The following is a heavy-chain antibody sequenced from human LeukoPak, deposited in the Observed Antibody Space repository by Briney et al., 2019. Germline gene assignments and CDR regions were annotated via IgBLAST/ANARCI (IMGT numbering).Heavy chain of an antibody. Sequence: GGSLGLSCAASGFTFSSYSMNWVRQAPGKGLEWVSSISSSSYIYYADSVKGRFTISRDNAKNSLYLQMNSLRAEDTAVYYCARVNYDFWSGYSTTWGQGTLVTVS. CDR3: ARVNYDFWSGYSTT. CDR1: GFTFSSYS. J-gene: IGHJ5*02. V-gene: IGHV3-21*01. D-gene: IGHD3-3*01. CDR2: ISSSSYI.